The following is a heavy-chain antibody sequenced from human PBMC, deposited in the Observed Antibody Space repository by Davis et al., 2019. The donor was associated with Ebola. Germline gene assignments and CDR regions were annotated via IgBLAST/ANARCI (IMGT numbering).Heavy chain of an antibody. CDR1: GFTFSSYG. Sequence: GESLKISCAASGFTFSSYGMHWVRQAPGKRLEWVAVISYDGSNKYYADSVKGRFTISRDKSKNTLFLEMNNLRDDDTAVYFCASSITTRGGFDYWGQGTLVTVSS. J-gene: IGHJ4*02. V-gene: IGHV3-30*03. D-gene: IGHD1-14*01. CDR2: ISYDGSNK. CDR3: ASSITTRGGFDY.